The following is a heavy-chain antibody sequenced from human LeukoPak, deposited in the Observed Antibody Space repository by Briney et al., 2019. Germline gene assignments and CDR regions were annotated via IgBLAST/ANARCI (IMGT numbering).Heavy chain of an antibody. J-gene: IGHJ4*02. Sequence: SETLSLTCAVSGYSISSDYYWGWIRQPPGKGLEWIGSIYHSGSTYSNPSLKSRVTISVDTSKNQFSLKLSSVTAADTAVYYCAVARRGFDYWGQGTLVTVSS. D-gene: IGHD3-10*01. CDR3: AVARRGFDY. V-gene: IGHV4-38-2*01. CDR2: IYHSGST. CDR1: GYSISSDYY.